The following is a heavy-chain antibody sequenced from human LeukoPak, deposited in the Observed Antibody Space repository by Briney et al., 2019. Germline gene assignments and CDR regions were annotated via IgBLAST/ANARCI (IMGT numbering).Heavy chain of an antibody. CDR2: INSDGSFT. V-gene: IGHV3-74*03. CDR3: ARDYYGP. CDR1: GFTFSNYW. Sequence: GGSLRLSCAASGFTFSNYWMHWVRQAPGKGLVWVSRINSDGSFTTYADSVKGRFTISRDNSKNTLFLQMNSLRVEDTAVYYCARDYYGPWGQGTLVTVSS. D-gene: IGHD3-22*01. J-gene: IGHJ5*02.